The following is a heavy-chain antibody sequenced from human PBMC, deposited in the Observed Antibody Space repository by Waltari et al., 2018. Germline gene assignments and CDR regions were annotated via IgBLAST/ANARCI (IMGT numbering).Heavy chain of an antibody. CDR2: ISSSSSYI. J-gene: IGHJ6*02. D-gene: IGHD6-6*01. CDR1: GFTFSSYS. V-gene: IGHV3-21*01. Sequence: EVQLVESGGGLVKPGGSLRLSCAASGFTFSSYSMNWVRQAPGKGREWVSSISSSSSYIYYADSVKGRFTISRDNAKNSLYLQMNSLRAEDTAVYYCARDQYSSSSYYYYGMDVWGQGTTVTVSS. CDR3: ARDQYSSSSYYYYGMDV.